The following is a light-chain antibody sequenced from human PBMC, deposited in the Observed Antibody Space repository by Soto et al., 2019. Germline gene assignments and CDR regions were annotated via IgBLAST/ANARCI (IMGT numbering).Light chain of an antibody. Sequence: EIVMTQSPATLSVSPGERATLSCRASQSVGSNLAWYQQRPGQAPRPLIYGASTRAIGIPPRFSGSGSGTEFTLTISSFQTEDFAFYFCQQYNNWPYTFGRGPKVDIK. V-gene: IGKV3-15*01. J-gene: IGKJ2*01. CDR3: QQYNNWPYT. CDR1: QSVGSN. CDR2: GAS.